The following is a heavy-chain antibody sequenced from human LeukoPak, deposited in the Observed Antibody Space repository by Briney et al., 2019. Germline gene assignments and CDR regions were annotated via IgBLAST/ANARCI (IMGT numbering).Heavy chain of an antibody. Sequence: ESGPTLVKPTQTLTLTCSFTGFSLTTRGLRVAWIRQPPAKTLEWLAPIYWADDKAYSPSLKHRLTIPKDTSKNQVVPTMTNMDPVDTATYFCALRPKSGANWFDPWGQGTLVTVSS. CDR1: GFSLTTRGLR. CDR2: IYWADDK. J-gene: IGHJ5*02. CDR3: ALRPKSGANWFDP. V-gene: IGHV2-5*02. D-gene: IGHD1-26*01.